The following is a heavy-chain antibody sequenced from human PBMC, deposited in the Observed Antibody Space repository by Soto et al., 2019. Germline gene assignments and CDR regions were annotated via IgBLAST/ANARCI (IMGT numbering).Heavy chain of an antibody. Sequence: PGGSLRLSCAASGFTFSSYGMHWVRQAPGKGLEWVAVISYDGSNKYYADSVKGRFTISRDNSKNTLYLQMNSLRAEDTAVYYCARTHGNDAFDIWGQGTMVTVSS. CDR1: GFTFSSYG. V-gene: IGHV3-30*03. CDR2: ISYDGSNK. CDR3: ARTHGNDAFDI. J-gene: IGHJ3*02.